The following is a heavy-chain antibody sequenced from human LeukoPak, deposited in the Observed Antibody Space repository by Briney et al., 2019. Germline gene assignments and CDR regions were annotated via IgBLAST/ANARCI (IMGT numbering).Heavy chain of an antibody. V-gene: IGHV3-64*05. CDR3: ARGGVAGGMDV. J-gene: IGHJ6*02. Sequence: GGSLRLSCSASAFTFSAYAMHWVRQAPGEGLEYVSGIRSYGGSTNYADSVKGRFTISRDNSKNTLYAQMSSLRAEDTAVYYCARGGVAGGMDVWGQGTTVTVSS. CDR1: AFTFSAYA. CDR2: IRSYGGST. D-gene: IGHD6-19*01.